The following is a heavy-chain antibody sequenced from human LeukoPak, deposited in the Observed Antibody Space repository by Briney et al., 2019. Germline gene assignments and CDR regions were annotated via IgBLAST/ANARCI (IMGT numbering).Heavy chain of an antibody. CDR3: ARDGPSYYQDSSGWLSDY. V-gene: IGHV3-33*01. CDR2: IGYDGSNK. Sequence: GGSLRLSCAASGFTFSSYGMHWVRQAPGKGLEWVAVIGYDGSNKYYADSVKGRFTISRDNSKNTLYLQMNSLRAEDTAVYYCARDGPSYYQDSSGWLSDYWGQGTLVTVSS. D-gene: IGHD6-19*01. J-gene: IGHJ4*02. CDR1: GFTFSSYG.